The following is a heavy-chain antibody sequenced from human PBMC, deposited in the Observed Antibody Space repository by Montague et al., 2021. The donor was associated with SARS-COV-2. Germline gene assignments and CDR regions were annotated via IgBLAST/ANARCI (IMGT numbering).Heavy chain of an antibody. CDR1: GGSISGSTYY. CDR2: INHRGTS. Sequence: SETLSLTCTVSGGSISGSTYYWAWIRQPPGKGLEWIGEINHRGTSNYNPSLKSRVSISVDTSKNQFSLYLGSVTAADTAVYYCARGRQHFNMIVVVMTGGEYYFDYWGQGTLVTVSS. D-gene: IGHD3-22*01. V-gene: IGHV4-39*02. CDR3: ARGRQHFNMIVVVMTGGEYYFDY. J-gene: IGHJ4*02.